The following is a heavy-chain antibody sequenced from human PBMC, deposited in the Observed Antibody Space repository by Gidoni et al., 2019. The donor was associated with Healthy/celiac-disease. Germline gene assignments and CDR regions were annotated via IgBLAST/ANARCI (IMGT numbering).Heavy chain of an antibody. V-gene: IGHV3-30-3*01. Sequence: QVKLVESGGSVVQPGRSLRLSCEASGFTFSGYAMHWIRQDQGKGLEWVAVISYDGSNKYYADSVKGRFTISRDNSKNTLYLQMNSLRAEDTAVYYCARWELVLWFVYWGQGTLVTVSS. CDR3: ARWELVLWFVY. J-gene: IGHJ4*02. CDR1: GFTFSGYA. D-gene: IGHD3-10*01. CDR2: ISYDGSNK.